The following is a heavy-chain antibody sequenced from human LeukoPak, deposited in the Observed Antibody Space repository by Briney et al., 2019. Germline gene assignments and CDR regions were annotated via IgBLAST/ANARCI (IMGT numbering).Heavy chain of an antibody. J-gene: IGHJ4*02. CDR1: GFTFSSYS. CDR2: ISSSSSYI. CDR3: ASYTAMAQYFDY. Sequence: GGSLRLSCAASGFTFSSYSMNWVRQAPGKGLEWVSSISSSSSYIYYADSVKGRFTISGDNAKNSLYLQMNSLRAEDTAVYYCASYTAMAQYFDYWGQGTLVTVSS. D-gene: IGHD5-18*01. V-gene: IGHV3-21*01.